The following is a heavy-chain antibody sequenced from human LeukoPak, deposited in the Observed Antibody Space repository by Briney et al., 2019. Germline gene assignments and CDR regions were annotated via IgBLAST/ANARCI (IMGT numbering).Heavy chain of an antibody. V-gene: IGHV4-59*08. CDR3: ARHRVVGTFLIDY. CDR1: GGSISSYY. D-gene: IGHD6-19*01. CDR2: MYYSGNT. J-gene: IGHJ4*02. Sequence: SETLSLTCAVSGGSISSYYRSWIRQPQGKGLEWIGSMYYSGNTNYNPSLKSRFTISVDTSKNQFSLKRSSVTAADTAVYYCARHRVVGTFLIDYWGQGTLVTVSS.